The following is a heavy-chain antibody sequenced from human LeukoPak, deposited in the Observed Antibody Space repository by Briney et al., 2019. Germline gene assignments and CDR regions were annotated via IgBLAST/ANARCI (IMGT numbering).Heavy chain of an antibody. Sequence: GASVKVSCKASGYTFTGYFMHWVQQAPGQGLEWMGWINPNSGGTNYAQKFQGRVTMTRDTSISTAYMELSRLRSDDTAVYYCARELRYFDWLAENHYFDYWGQGTLVTVSS. D-gene: IGHD3-9*01. CDR3: ARELRYFDWLAENHYFDY. CDR2: INPNSGGT. J-gene: IGHJ4*02. CDR1: GYTFTGYF. V-gene: IGHV1-2*02.